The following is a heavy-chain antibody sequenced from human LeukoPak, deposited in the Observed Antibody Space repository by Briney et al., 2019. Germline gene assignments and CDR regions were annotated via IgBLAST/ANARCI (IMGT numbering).Heavy chain of an antibody. CDR1: GASIRNYY. CDR2: IEPSGST. V-gene: IGHV4-4*07. D-gene: IGHD4-23*01. Sequence: PSETLSLTCTVSGASIRNYYWSWIRQPAGKGLEWIGRIEPSGSTKYNPSLKSRVTMSVDTSKNQFSLKLNSVTAADTAVYYCASARRWPNWFDPWGQGTLVTVSS. CDR3: ASARRWPNWFDP. J-gene: IGHJ5*02.